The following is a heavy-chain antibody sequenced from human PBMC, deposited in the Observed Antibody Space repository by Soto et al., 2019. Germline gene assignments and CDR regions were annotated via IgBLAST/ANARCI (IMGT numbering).Heavy chain of an antibody. Sequence: SVKVSCKASGGTFSSYAISWVRQAPGQGLEWMGGIIPIFGTANYAQKFQGRVTITAGESTSTAYMELSSLRSEDTAVYYCAGDGLNPTDPTYGMVVWSLGITVTVAS. CDR1: GGTFSSYA. D-gene: IGHD3-22*01. V-gene: IGHV1-69*13. CDR2: IIPIFGTA. CDR3: AGDGLNPTDPTYGMVV. J-gene: IGHJ6*02.